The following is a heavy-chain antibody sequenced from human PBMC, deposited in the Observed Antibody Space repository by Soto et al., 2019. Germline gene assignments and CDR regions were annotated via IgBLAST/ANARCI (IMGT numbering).Heavy chain of an antibody. Sequence: VQLVESGGGLVQPGGSLRLSCAASGFTFSSYAMHWVRQAPGKGLEYVSAISSNGGSTYYANSVKGRFTISRDNSKNTLYLQMGSLRAEDMAVYYCARLNPIAAAFDYWGQGTLVTVSS. CDR2: ISSNGGST. J-gene: IGHJ4*02. V-gene: IGHV3-64*01. CDR1: GFTFSSYA. CDR3: ARLNPIAAAFDY. D-gene: IGHD6-13*01.